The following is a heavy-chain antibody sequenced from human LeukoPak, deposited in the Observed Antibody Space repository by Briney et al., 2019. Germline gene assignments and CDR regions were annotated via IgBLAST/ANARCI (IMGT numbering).Heavy chain of an antibody. CDR1: GYSISSGYY. J-gene: IGHJ2*01. CDR3: ARPLSGDWYFDL. V-gene: IGHV4-38-2*02. D-gene: IGHD1-26*01. CDR2: TQHSGST. Sequence: SETLSLTCTVSGYSISSGYYWGWVRQPPGKGLEWIGSTQHSGSTYSNPSLKSRVTISVDTSQNQLSLKLSTVSAADTAVYYCARPLSGDWYFDLWGRGTLVTVSS.